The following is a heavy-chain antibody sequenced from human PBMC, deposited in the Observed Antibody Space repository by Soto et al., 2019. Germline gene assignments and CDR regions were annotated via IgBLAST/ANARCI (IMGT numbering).Heavy chain of an antibody. Sequence: HPGGSLRLSCAASGFTFNSYAMGWVRQAPGKGLEWVSSITAGFTTYYTDSVKGRFTISRDNSKNTLYLQMNSLGAEDTAIYYCAKYPPPGIVVLHLDYWGPGTLVTVS. CDR2: ITAGFTT. V-gene: IGHV3-23*01. J-gene: IGHJ4*02. D-gene: IGHD3-22*01. CDR1: GFTFNSYA. CDR3: AKYPPPGIVVLHLDY.